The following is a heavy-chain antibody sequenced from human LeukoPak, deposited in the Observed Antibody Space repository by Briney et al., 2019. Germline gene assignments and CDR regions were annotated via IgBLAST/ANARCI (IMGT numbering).Heavy chain of an antibody. D-gene: IGHD3-10*01. Sequence: PGGSLRLSCAASGFTISSYEMNWVRQAPGKGLEWVSYISSSGSTIYYADSVKGRFTISRDNAKNSLYLQMNSLRAEDTAVYYCARATMVRGPRKAFDIWGQGTMVTVSS. J-gene: IGHJ3*02. CDR3: ARATMVRGPRKAFDI. V-gene: IGHV3-48*03. CDR1: GFTISSYE. CDR2: ISSSGSTI.